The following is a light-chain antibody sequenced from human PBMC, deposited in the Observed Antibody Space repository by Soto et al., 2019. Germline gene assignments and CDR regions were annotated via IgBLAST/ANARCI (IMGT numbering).Light chain of an antibody. Sequence: EIVLTQSPATLSLSPGEIATLSCRASQSVYSSLAWYQQKPGQAPRLLIYGASTRATGIPARFSGSGSGTEFTLTISRLQSEDFAVYYCQQYNNWPPWTLGQGTKVDIK. J-gene: IGKJ1*01. CDR2: GAS. V-gene: IGKV3-15*01. CDR3: QQYNNWPPWT. CDR1: QSVYSS.